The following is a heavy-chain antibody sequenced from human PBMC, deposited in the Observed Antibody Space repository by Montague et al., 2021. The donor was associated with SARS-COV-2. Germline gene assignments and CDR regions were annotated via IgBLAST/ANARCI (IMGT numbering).Heavy chain of an antibody. J-gene: IGHJ3*02. D-gene: IGHD6-19*01. CDR2: ISSSGSTI. Sequence: LSLTCAVSGGSISNSQWWSWVRQPPGKGLEWVSYISSSGSTIYYADSVKGRFTISRDNAKNSLYLQMNSLRAEDTAVYYCARDPYSSGWYGAFDIWGQGTMVTVSS. V-gene: IGHV3-48*03. CDR3: ARDPYSSGWYGAFDI. CDR1: GGSISNSQW.